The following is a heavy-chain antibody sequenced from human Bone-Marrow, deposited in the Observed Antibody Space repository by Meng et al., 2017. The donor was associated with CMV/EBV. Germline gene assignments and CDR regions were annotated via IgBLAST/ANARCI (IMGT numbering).Heavy chain of an antibody. Sequence: GESLKISCEGFGFNFNSYTMDWVRQAPGRGLEWVSAISSGSHYIYYADSVKGRFTISRDNAKNSLYLQMNSLRAEDTAVYYCARDSAELRFLEWLSLYLDYWGQGTLVTVSS. CDR3: ARDSAELRFLEWLSLYLDY. J-gene: IGHJ4*02. V-gene: IGHV3-21*01. D-gene: IGHD3-3*01. CDR2: ISSGSHYI. CDR1: GFNFNSYT.